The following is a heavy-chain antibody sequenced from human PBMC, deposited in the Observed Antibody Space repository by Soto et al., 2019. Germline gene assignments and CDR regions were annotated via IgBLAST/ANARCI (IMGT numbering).Heavy chain of an antibody. CDR2: INAGNGHT. CDR3: ASPSYGSGSYY. V-gene: IGHV1-3*01. D-gene: IGHD3-10*01. CDR1: GYTFSNYL. J-gene: IGHJ4*02. Sequence: QVKRVQSGAEVKKPGASVKVSCKASGYTFSNYLLHWVRQAPGQGLEWMGWINAGNGHTKYSQKFQGRVTFTRDTSATTAYIELSSLRSEDTAVYYCASPSYGSGSYYWGQGTLVTVSS.